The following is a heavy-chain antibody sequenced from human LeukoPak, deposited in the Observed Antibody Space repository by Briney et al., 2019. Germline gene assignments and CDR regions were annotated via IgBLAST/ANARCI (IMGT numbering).Heavy chain of an antibody. CDR3: ARAGYYFDY. V-gene: IGHV3-48*03. CDR1: GFTFSSYE. D-gene: IGHD3-10*01. J-gene: IGHJ4*02. Sequence: GGSLRLSCAASGFTFSSYEMNWVRQAPGKGLEWVSYISSSGSTIYYPDSVKGRFTISRDNAKNSLYLQMNSLRAEDTAVYYCARAGYYFDYWGQGTLVTVSS. CDR2: ISSSGSTI.